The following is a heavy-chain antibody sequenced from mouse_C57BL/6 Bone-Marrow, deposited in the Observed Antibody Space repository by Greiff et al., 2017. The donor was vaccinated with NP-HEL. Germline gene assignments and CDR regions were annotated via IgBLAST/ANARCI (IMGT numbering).Heavy chain of an antibody. V-gene: IGHV1-19*01. CDR2: INPYNGGT. CDR1: GYTFTDYY. CDR3: ARRPHYYGSSYGFAY. J-gene: IGHJ3*01. Sequence: VQLQQSGPVLVKPGASVKMSCKASGYTFTDYYMNWVKQSHGKSLEWIGVINPYNGGTSYNQKFKGKATLTVDKSSSTAYMELNSLTSEDSAVYYCARRPHYYGSSYGFAYWGQGTLVTVSA. D-gene: IGHD1-1*01.